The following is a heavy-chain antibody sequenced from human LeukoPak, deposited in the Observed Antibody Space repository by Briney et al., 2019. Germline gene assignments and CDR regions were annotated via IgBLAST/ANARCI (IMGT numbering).Heavy chain of an antibody. CDR2: IWYDGSNK. J-gene: IGHJ4*02. CDR1: GFTFSSYG. D-gene: IGHD2-2*01. V-gene: IGHV3-33*03. CDR3: AKDTCSSTSCSNDY. Sequence: QPGGSLRLSCAASGFTFSSYGMHWVRQAPGKGLEWVAVIWYDGSNKYYADSVKGRFTISRDNAKNSLYLQMNSLRAEDTALYYCAKDTCSSTSCSNDYWGQGTLVTVSS.